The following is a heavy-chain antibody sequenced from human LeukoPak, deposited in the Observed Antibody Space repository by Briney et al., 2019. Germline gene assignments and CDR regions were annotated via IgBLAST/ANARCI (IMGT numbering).Heavy chain of an antibody. CDR3: ARDYYDSSGYDETPGFDY. V-gene: IGHV3-30-3*01. CDR1: GFTFSTFA. Sequence: GGSLRLSCAASGFTFSTFAMHWVRQAPGKGLEWVAVISYDGSNEHYADSVKGRFTVSRDNSKNTLYLQMNSLRAEDTAVYYCARDYYDSSGYDETPGFDYWGQGTLVTVSS. CDR2: ISYDGSNE. D-gene: IGHD3-22*01. J-gene: IGHJ4*02.